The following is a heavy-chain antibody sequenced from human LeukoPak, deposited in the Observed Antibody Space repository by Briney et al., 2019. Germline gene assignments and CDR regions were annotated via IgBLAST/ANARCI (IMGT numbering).Heavy chain of an antibody. CDR2: IKQDGSEK. CDR1: GFTFSSYW. CDR3: ARGNVLRFLEWLAYFDY. J-gene: IGHJ4*02. D-gene: IGHD3-3*01. V-gene: IGHV3-7*01. Sequence: GGSLRLSCAASGFTFSSYWMSWVRQAPGKGLEWVANIKQDGSEKYYVDSVKGRFTISRDNAKNSLYLQMNSLRAEDTAVYYCARGNVLRFLEWLAYFDYWGQGTLVTVSS.